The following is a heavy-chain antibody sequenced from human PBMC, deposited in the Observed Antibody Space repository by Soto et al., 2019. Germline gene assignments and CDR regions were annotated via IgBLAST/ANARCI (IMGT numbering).Heavy chain of an antibody. CDR1: GGSISSGGYS. D-gene: IGHD1-1*01. CDR3: ARDQLEGNWFDP. CDR2: IYHSGST. J-gene: IGHJ5*02. Sequence: QLQLQESGSGPVRPSQTLSLTCAVSGGSISSGGYSWNWIRQSPGKGLEWIGYIYHSGSTLYNPSLKSRVTISVDKSKNQFSLRLYSVTAADTAVYYCARDQLEGNWFDPWGQGTLVTVSS. V-gene: IGHV4-30-2*06.